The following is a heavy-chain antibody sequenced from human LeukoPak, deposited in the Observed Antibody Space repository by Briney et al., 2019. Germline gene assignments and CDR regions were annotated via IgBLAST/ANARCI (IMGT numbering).Heavy chain of an antibody. J-gene: IGHJ5*02. CDR3: ARAAAAGGANWFDP. CDR2: ISSSSSYI. Sequence: GSLRLSCAASGFTFSSYSMNWVRQAPGKGLEWVSSISSSSSYIYYADSVKGRFTISRDNAKNSLYLQMNSLRAEDTAVYYCARAAAAGGANWFDPWGQGTLVTVSS. V-gene: IGHV3-21*01. D-gene: IGHD6-19*01. CDR1: GFTFSSYS.